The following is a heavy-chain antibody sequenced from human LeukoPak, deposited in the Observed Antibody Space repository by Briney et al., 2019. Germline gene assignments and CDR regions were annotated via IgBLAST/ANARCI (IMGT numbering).Heavy chain of an antibody. Sequence: GGSLRLSCAASGFTFSSYAMSWVRQAPGKGLEWVSAISGSGGSTYYADSVKGRFTISRDNSKNTLYLQMNSLRAEDTPVYYCAKDLFGIVVVVAATSPAFDYGGQGTLVTVSS. CDR3: AKDLFGIVVVVAATSPAFDY. CDR1: GFTFSSYA. V-gene: IGHV3-23*01. D-gene: IGHD2-15*01. CDR2: ISGSGGST. J-gene: IGHJ4*02.